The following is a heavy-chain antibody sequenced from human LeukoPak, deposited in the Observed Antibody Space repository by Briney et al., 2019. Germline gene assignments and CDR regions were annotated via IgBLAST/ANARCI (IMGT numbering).Heavy chain of an antibody. CDR3: ARQRFSFWSGYGYFDY. CDR2: INHSGST. Sequence: SQTLSLTCTVSGGSISSGDYYWSWIRQPPGKGLEWIGEINHSGSTNYNPSLKSRVTISVDTSKNQFSLKLSSVTAADTAVYYCARQRFSFWSGYGYFDYWGQGTLVTVSS. CDR1: GGSISSGDYY. V-gene: IGHV4-30-4*08. J-gene: IGHJ4*02. D-gene: IGHD3-3*01.